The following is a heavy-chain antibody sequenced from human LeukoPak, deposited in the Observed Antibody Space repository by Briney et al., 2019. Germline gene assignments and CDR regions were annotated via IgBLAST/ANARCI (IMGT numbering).Heavy chain of an antibody. V-gene: IGHV3-23*01. CDR1: GFTFSSYA. CDR3: AKNMVRGVSPFGY. D-gene: IGHD3-10*01. J-gene: IGHJ4*02. Sequence: PGGSLRLSCAASGFTFSSYAMSWVRQAPGKGLEWVSASSGSGGSTYYADSVKGRFTISRDNSKNTLYLQMNSLRAEDTAVYYCAKNMVRGVSPFGYWGQGTLVTVSS. CDR2: SSGSGGST.